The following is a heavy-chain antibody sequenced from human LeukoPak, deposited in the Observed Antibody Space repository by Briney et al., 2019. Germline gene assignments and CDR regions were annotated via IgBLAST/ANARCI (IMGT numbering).Heavy chain of an antibody. CDR2: ISSSSSYI. Sequence: GGSLRLSCAASGFTFSSYSMNWVRQAPGKGLEWVSSISSSSSYIYYADSVKSRFTISRDNAKNSLYLQMNSLRAEDTAVYYCARDQGGYCSGGSCYVYWGQGTLVTVSS. CDR3: ARDQGGYCSGGSCYVY. CDR1: GFTFSSYS. D-gene: IGHD2-15*01. V-gene: IGHV3-21*01. J-gene: IGHJ4*02.